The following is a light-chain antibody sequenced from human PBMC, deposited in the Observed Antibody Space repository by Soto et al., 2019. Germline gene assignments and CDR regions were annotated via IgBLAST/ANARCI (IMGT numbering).Light chain of an antibody. CDR3: QESYSTPALT. CDR1: QSIRSY. CDR2: AAS. J-gene: IGKJ4*01. V-gene: IGKV1-39*01. Sequence: DIQMTQAPSSLSASVGDRVTITCRASQSIRSYLIWYQQKPGKAPKLLIDAASSLQSGVESTFSGRGSGTDFTLTISSLQPEDFATYYGQESYSTPALTFGGWTKVEIK.